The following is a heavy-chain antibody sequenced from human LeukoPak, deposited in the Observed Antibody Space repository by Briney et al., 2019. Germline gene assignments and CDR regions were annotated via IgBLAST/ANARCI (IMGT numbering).Heavy chain of an antibody. J-gene: IGHJ4*02. V-gene: IGHV1-69*05. CDR2: IIPIFGTA. CDR1: GGTFSSYA. Sequence: SVTVSCKASGGTFSSYAISWVRQAPGQGLEWMGGIIPIFGTANYAQKLQGRVTMTTDTSTTTAYMELRSLRSDDTAVYYCAREIYGRFDYWGQGTLVTVSS. CDR3: AREIYGRFDY. D-gene: IGHD4-17*01.